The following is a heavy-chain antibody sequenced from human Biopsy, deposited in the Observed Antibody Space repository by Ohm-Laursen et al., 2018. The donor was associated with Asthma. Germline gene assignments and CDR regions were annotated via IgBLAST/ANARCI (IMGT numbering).Heavy chain of an antibody. J-gene: IGHJ3*02. CDR1: GFRLNSYG. CDR2: MSLHGWQT. Sequence: SLRLSCIPSGFRLNSYGMHWLRQAPAKGMAWVAVMSLHGWQTYYADSVKARFTISRDNSKNTLYLQMNSLRAEDTAVYYCAKERYYDFWSGYPIWGQGTMVTVSS. CDR3: AKERYYDFWSGYPI. V-gene: IGHV3-30*18. D-gene: IGHD3-3*01.